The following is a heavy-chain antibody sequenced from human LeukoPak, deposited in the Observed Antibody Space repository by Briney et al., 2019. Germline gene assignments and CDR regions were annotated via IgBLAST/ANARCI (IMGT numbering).Heavy chain of an antibody. J-gene: IGHJ4*02. CDR1: GFTFSSYE. V-gene: IGHV3-48*03. D-gene: IGHD4-17*01. CDR2: ISRSGSNT. Sequence: PGGSLRLSCAASGFTFSSYEMNWVRQAPGKGLEWVSYISRSGSNTYYAGSVQGRFTISRDNAKNSLYLQMNSLRAEDTAVYYCARSMVTNYFDHWGQGTLVAVSS. CDR3: ARSMVTNYFDH.